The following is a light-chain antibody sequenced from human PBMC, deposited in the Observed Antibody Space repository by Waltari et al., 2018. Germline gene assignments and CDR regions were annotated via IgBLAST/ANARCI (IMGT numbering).Light chain of an antibody. Sequence: QSALTQPASVSGSPGQSITISCTGTSSDVGGYNSVSWYQQQPGKAPKVIIYDVSSRPSGASDRFSGSKSGNTASLTISGLQAEDEADYYCSSYAGSNLWVFGGGTKLTVL. CDR2: DVS. CDR3: SSYAGSNLWV. V-gene: IGLV2-14*03. CDR1: SSDVGGYNS. J-gene: IGLJ3*02.